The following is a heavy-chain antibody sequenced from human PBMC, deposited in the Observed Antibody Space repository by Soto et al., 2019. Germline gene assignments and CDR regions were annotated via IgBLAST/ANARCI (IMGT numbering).Heavy chain of an antibody. CDR2: VYYNENT. CDR1: GGSISSFTYY. D-gene: IGHD3-10*01. Sequence: SETLSLTCSVSGGSISSFTYYWGWIRQPPGKGLEWIGTVYYNENTYYNPSLKSRVTITVDTAKNQFSLNLRSVTAADTAMYFCARRERYYGSPGWFDPWGQGTLVT. J-gene: IGHJ5*02. CDR3: ARRERYYGSPGWFDP. V-gene: IGHV4-39*01.